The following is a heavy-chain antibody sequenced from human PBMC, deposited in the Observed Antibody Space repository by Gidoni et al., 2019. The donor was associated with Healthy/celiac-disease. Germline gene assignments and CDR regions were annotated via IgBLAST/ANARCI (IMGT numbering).Heavy chain of an antibody. CDR3: ARDHNWNDAHPMNY. CDR2: IIPIFGTA. V-gene: IGHV1-69*01. J-gene: IGHJ4*02. CDR1: VGTFSSYA. D-gene: IGHD1-1*01. Sequence: QVQLVQSGPEVKQPASSVQVSCKASVGTFSSYAISWVRQAPGQGLGWMGGIIPIFGTANYAQKFQGRVTITADESTSTAYMELSSLRSEDTAVYYCARDHNWNDAHPMNYWGQGTLVTVSS.